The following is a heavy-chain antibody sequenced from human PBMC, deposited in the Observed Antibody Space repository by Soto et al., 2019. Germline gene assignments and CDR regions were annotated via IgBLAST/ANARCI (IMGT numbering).Heavy chain of an antibody. D-gene: IGHD3-22*01. V-gene: IGHV1-18*04. J-gene: IGHJ6*02. CDR2: ISAYNGNT. CDR3: ARDGYYYDSSGYYPKTENNYYYYYGMDV. CDR1: GYTSTSYG. Sequence: ASVKVSCKASGYTSTSYGISWVRQAPGQGLEWMGWISAYNGNTNYAQKLQGRVTMTTDTSTSTAYMELRSLRSDDTAVYYCARDGYYYDSSGYYPKTENNYYYYYGMDVWGQGTTVTVSS.